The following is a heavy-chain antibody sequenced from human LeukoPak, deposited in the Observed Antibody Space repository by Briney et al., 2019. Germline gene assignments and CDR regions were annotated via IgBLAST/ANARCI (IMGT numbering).Heavy chain of an antibody. J-gene: IGHJ6*02. CDR3: ARVGSGWAYYYYGMDV. CDR1: GFTFSNAW. CDR2: INHSGST. Sequence: PGGSLRLSCAASGFTFSNAWMSWVRQAPGKGLERIGEINHSGSTNYNPSLKSRVTISVDTSKNQFSLKLSSVTAADTAVYYCARVGSGWAYYYYGMDVWGQGTTVTVSS. D-gene: IGHD6-19*01. V-gene: IGHV4-34*01.